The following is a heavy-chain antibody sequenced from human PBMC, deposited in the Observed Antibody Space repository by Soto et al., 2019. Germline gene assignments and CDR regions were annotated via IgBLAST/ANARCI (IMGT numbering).Heavy chain of an antibody. CDR2: IIPIFGTA. CDR1: GGTLSSYS. D-gene: IGHD6-6*01. J-gene: IGHJ6*02. V-gene: IGHV1-69*13. CDR3: ARGRVELVGPRDYYYYGMDV. Sequence: SVKVSCKASGGTLSSYSISWVRQAPGQGLEWMGGIIPIFGTANYAQKFQGRVTITADESTSTAYMELSSLRSEDTAVYYCARGRVELVGPRDYYYYGMDVWGQGTTVTV.